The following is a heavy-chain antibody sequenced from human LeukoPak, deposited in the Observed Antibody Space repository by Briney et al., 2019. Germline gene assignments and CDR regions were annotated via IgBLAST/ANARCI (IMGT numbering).Heavy chain of an antibody. J-gene: IGHJ3*02. Sequence: GASVKVSCKASGYTFTIYDINWVRQATGQGMEGMGYVNPNSGNTGYAQNFQGRVTITRTTSISTAYMEVSGLRSDDTAVYYCARDPHPCGGDCYTNGAFDIWGQGTLVTVSS. V-gene: IGHV1-8*03. CDR2: VNPNSGNT. CDR1: GYTFTIYD. D-gene: IGHD2-21*02. CDR3: ARDPHPCGGDCYTNGAFDI.